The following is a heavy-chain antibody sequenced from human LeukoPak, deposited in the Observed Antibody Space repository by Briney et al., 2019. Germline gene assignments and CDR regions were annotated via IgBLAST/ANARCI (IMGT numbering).Heavy chain of an antibody. D-gene: IGHD3-22*01. CDR2: IRYDGSNK. CDR3: AKDSRRITMIVVVTRGNYYMDV. Sequence: GGSLRLSCAASGFTFSSYGMHWVRQAPGKGLEWVAFIRYDGSNKYYADSVKGRFTISRDNSKNTLYLQMNSLRAEDTAVYYCAKDSRRITMIVVVTRGNYYMDVWGKGTTVTISS. CDR1: GFTFSSYG. V-gene: IGHV3-30*02. J-gene: IGHJ6*03.